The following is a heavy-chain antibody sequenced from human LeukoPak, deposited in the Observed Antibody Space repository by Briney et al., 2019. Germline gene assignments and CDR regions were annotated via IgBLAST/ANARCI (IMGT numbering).Heavy chain of an antibody. J-gene: IGHJ4*02. Sequence: PGGSLRLSCAASGFTFSSYSMNWVRQAPGKGLEWVSSISSSSSYIYYADSVKGRFTISRDNAKNSLYLQMNSLRAEDTAVYYCARGLYSSSWYVYFDYWGQGTLVTVSS. D-gene: IGHD6-13*01. CDR3: ARGLYSSSWYVYFDY. V-gene: IGHV3-21*01. CDR2: ISSSSSYI. CDR1: GFTFSSYS.